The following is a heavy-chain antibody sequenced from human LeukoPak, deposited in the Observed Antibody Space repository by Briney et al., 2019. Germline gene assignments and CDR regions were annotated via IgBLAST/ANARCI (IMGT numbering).Heavy chain of an antibody. CDR3: ARVRSSGWPYHWFDP. CDR2: IYSGGST. Sequence: GGSLRLSCAASGLTATSNYMTWVRQAPRKGLEWVSLIYSGGSTYYADSVKGRFIISRDNSKNTLSLQMKSLRAEDTAVYYCARVRSSGWPYHWFDPWGQGTVVTVPS. V-gene: IGHV3-66*01. J-gene: IGHJ5*02. CDR1: GLTATSNY. D-gene: IGHD6-19*01.